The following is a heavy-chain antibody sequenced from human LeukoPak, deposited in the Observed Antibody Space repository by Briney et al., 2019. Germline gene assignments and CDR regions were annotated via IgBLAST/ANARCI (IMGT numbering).Heavy chain of an antibody. J-gene: IGHJ3*02. D-gene: IGHD1-26*01. Sequence: PSETLSLTCTVSGGPISSSSYYWGWIRQPPGKGLEWIGSIYYSGSTYYNPSLKSRVTISVDTSKNQFSLKLSSVTAADTAVYYCARGRVGGQRTDTFDIWGQGTMVTVSS. CDR1: GGPISSSSYY. CDR2: IYYSGST. V-gene: IGHV4-39*07. CDR3: ARGRVGGQRTDTFDI.